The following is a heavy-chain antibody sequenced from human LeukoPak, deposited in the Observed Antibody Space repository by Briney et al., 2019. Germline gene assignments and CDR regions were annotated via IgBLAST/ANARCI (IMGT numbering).Heavy chain of an antibody. CDR2: ISAYNGNT. D-gene: IGHD3-22*01. CDR3: AKWNYDSGGYSNFFDP. CDR1: GYIFTSYG. J-gene: IGHJ5*02. V-gene: IGHV1-18*01. Sequence: VASVKVSCKASGYIFTSYGISWVRQAPGQGLEWMGWISAYNGNTNYAQKFQGRVTMTTDRSTSTAYMDLMSLRSDDTAVYYCAKWNYDSGGYSNFFDPGGQGTLVTVSS.